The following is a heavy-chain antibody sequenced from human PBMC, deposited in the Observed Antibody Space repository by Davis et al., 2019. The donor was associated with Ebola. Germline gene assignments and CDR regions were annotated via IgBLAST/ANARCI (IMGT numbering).Heavy chain of an antibody. J-gene: IGHJ5*02. V-gene: IGHV1-2*06. CDR1: GYTFTGYY. D-gene: IGHD6-13*01. CDR2: INPNSCGP. CDR3: ARGLYSSSWSGGWFDP. Sequence: AASVTVSCKASGYTFTGYYMHWLRQAPGQGLEWMGRINPNSCGPNHAQKFQGRVTMTRDTSISTAYMELSRPRSDDTAVYYCARGLYSSSWSGGWFDPWGQGTLVTVSS.